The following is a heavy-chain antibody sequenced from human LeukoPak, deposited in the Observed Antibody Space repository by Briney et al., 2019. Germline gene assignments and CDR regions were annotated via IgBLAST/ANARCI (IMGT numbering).Heavy chain of an antibody. CDR1: GGSISSYY. D-gene: IGHD1-20*01. J-gene: IGHJ3*02. Sequence: PSETLSLTCTVSGGSISSYYWSWIRQPPGKGLEWIGYIYYSGSTNYNPSLKSRVTISVDTSKNQFSLKLSSVTAADTAVYYCARYNRNDPAAFDIWGQGTMVTVSS. V-gene: IGHV4-59*01. CDR2: IYYSGST. CDR3: ARYNRNDPAAFDI.